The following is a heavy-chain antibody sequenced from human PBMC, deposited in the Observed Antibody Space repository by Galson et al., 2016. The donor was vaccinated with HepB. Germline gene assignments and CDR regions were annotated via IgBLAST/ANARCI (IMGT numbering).Heavy chain of an antibody. CDR1: GFTFSSYA. CDR2: ISGSGGST. CDR3: AKGSGGNVAAAGPDY. J-gene: IGHJ4*02. V-gene: IGHV3-23*01. Sequence: SLRLSCAASGFTFSSYAMSWVRQAPEKGLEWVSAISGSGGSTYYADSVKGRFTISRDNSKNTLYLQMNSLRAEDTAVYYCAKGSGGNVAAAGPDYWGQGTLVTVSS. D-gene: IGHD6-13*01.